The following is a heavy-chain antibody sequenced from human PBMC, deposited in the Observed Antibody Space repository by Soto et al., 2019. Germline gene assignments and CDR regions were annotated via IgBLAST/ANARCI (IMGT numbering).Heavy chain of an antibody. CDR3: AKRSSSWNYNWFDP. D-gene: IGHD6-13*01. CDR2: MNPNSGNT. Sequence: GASVKLSCKASGYTFTSYDINWVRQATGQGLEWMGWMNPNSGNTGYAQKFQGRVTMTRNTSISTAYMELSSLRSEDTAVYYCAKRSSSWNYNWFDPWGQGTLVTVSS. CDR1: GYTFTSYD. V-gene: IGHV1-8*01. J-gene: IGHJ5*02.